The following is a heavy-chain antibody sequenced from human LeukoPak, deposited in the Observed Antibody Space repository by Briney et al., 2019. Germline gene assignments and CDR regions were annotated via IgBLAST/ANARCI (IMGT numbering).Heavy chain of an antibody. CDR2: IYYSGST. V-gene: IGHV4-39*01. CDR3: ATHYYDSSGYYWGFNWFDP. CDR1: GGSISSSSYY. D-gene: IGHD3-22*01. J-gene: IGHJ5*02. Sequence: ASETLSLTCTVSGGSISSSSYYWGWIRQPPGKGREWIGSIYYSGSTYYNPSLKSRVTISVDTSKNQFSLKLSSVTAADTAVYYCATHYYDSSGYYWGFNWFDPWGQGTLVTVSS.